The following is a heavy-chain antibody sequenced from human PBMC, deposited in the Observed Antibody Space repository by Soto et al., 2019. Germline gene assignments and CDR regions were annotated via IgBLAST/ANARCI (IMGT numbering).Heavy chain of an antibody. D-gene: IGHD2-15*01. CDR3: AIVRGVVAATFDY. V-gene: IGHV4-31*03. CDR1: GGSISSGGYY. J-gene: IGHJ4*02. CDR2: IYYSGST. Sequence: QVQLQESGPGLVKPSQTLSLTCTVSGGSISSGGYYWSWIRQHPGKGLEWIGYIYYSGSTYYNPSIKSRVTISVDTSKNQFSLKLSSVTAADTAVSYCAIVRGVVAATFDYWGQGTLVTVSS.